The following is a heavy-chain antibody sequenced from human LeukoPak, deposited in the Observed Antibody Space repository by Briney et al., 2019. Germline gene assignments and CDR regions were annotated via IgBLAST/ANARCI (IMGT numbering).Heavy chain of an antibody. Sequence: GGSLRLSCAASGFTFSDYYMSWIRKAPGKGLEWVSYISGSGSTIKYADSVKGRFTIFRVNAKNSLYLQMNSLRAEDAVVYYCARGGGGSLRFLEWLLFYYWGQGTLVTVSS. V-gene: IGHV3-11*04. CDR1: GFTFSDYY. D-gene: IGHD3-3*01. CDR2: ISGSGSTI. CDR3: ARGGGGSLRFLEWLLFYY. J-gene: IGHJ4*02.